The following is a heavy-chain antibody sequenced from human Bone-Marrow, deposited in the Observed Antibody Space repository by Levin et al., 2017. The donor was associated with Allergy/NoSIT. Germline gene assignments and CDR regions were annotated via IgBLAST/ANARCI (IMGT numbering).Heavy chain of an antibody. J-gene: IGHJ6*02. Sequence: GSLRLSCAVYGGSFTDYYWTWIRQPPGKGLEWIGEINHTGGTNYNPSLKSRVTMSVDTSKNQFSLRLSSVTAADTAMYYCARRRAPHYDMLTGTYALTSSRNYGMDVWGQGTTVTVSS. CDR2: INHTGGT. CDR1: GGSFTDYY. V-gene: IGHV4-34*01. CDR3: ARRRAPHYDMLTGTYALTSSRNYGMDV. D-gene: IGHD3-9*01.